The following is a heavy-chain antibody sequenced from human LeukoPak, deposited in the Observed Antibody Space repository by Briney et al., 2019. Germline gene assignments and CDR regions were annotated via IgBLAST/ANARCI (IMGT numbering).Heavy chain of an antibody. Sequence: SVKVSCKASGGTFGSYAISWVRQAPGQGLEWMGGIIPIFGTANYAQKFQGRVTITTDESTSTAYMELSSLRSEDTAVYYCAGSAGYSSGWAQRFDYWGQGTLVTVSS. CDR2: IIPIFGTA. CDR3: AGSAGYSSGWAQRFDY. V-gene: IGHV1-69*05. D-gene: IGHD6-19*01. CDR1: GGTFGSYA. J-gene: IGHJ4*02.